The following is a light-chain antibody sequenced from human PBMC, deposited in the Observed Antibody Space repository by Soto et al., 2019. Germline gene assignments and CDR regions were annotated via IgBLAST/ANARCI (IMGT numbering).Light chain of an antibody. V-gene: IGKV4-1*01. J-gene: IGKJ2*01. Sequence: DIVMTQSPDSLAVSLGERATINCKSSQSVLYSSNNKNYLAWYQQKPGQPPKLLIYWASTRESGVPDRFSGSGSGTDFTLTISSLQAEDVAVYYCQQYYSAPTFGQGTSWRSN. CDR2: WAS. CDR3: QQYYSAPT. CDR1: QSVLYSSNNKNY.